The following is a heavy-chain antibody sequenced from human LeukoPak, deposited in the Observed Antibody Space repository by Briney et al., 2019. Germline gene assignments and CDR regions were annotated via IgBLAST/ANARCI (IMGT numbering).Heavy chain of an antibody. J-gene: IGHJ4*02. Sequence: GGSLRLSCAASGFTFSSYAMSWVRQAPGKGLEWGSAISGSGGRTYYADSLKGRFPISRDNSKNTLYLQMNSLRAEDTAVYYCAKDHGVVVPAAFFDYWGQGTLVTVSS. D-gene: IGHD2-2*01. V-gene: IGHV3-23*01. CDR2: ISGSGGRT. CDR1: GFTFSSYA. CDR3: AKDHGVVVPAAFFDY.